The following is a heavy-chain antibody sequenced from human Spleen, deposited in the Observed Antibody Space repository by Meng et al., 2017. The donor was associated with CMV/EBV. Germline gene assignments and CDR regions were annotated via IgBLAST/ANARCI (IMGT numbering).Heavy chain of an antibody. Sequence: GESLKISCAASGSTFDDYGMSWVRQAPGKGLEWVSAINWNGGSTDYGDSVKGRFTISRDNAKNSLYLEMNSLRAEDTALYYCVRWTYGSGSYNVFDYWGQGILVTVSS. CDR1: GSTFDDYG. D-gene: IGHD3-10*01. CDR3: VRWTYGSGSYNVFDY. V-gene: IGHV3-20*04. J-gene: IGHJ4*02. CDR2: INWNGGST.